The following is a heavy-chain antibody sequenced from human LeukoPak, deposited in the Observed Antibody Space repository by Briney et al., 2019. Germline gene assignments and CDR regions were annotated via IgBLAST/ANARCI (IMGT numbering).Heavy chain of an antibody. CDR3: ASTGLIRYFDWLPYRNAFDI. D-gene: IGHD3-9*01. Sequence: SETLSLTCAVYGGSFSGYYWSWIRQPPGKGLEWIGEINHSGSTNYNPSLKSRVTISVDTSKNQSSLKLSSVTAADTAVYYCASTGLIRYFDWLPYRNAFDIWGQGTMVTVSS. J-gene: IGHJ3*02. V-gene: IGHV4-34*01. CDR1: GGSFSGYY. CDR2: INHSGST.